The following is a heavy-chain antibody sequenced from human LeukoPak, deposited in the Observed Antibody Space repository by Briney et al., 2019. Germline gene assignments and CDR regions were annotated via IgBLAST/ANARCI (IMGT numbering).Heavy chain of an antibody. CDR3: ARDGGMDV. CDR1: GYTFTAYY. Sequence: ASVKVSCKASGYTFTAYYMHWVRQATGQGLEWMGWINTNDGGTNSAQKFQGRVTMTRDMSISTVYLDLSRLTSDDTAVYYCARDGGMDVWGQGTTVIVSS. V-gene: IGHV1-2*02. CDR2: INTNDGGT. J-gene: IGHJ6*02.